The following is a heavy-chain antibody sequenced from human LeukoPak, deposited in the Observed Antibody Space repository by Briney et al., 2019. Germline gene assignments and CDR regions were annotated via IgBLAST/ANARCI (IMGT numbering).Heavy chain of an antibody. CDR1: RFTFSSYK. V-gene: IGHV3-48*03. J-gene: IGHJ4*02. Sequence: PGGSLRLSCAASRFTFSSYKMNWVRQAPGKGLEWVSHISSSGSPIYYADSVKGRFTISRDNAKNSLYLQMNSLRAEDTTVYYCASDLRVGAINFDFWGQGILVTVSP. CDR3: ASDLRVGAINFDF. D-gene: IGHD1-26*01. CDR2: ISSSGSPI.